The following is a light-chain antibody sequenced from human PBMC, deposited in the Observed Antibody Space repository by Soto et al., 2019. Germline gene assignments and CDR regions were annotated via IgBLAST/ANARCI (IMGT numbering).Light chain of an antibody. CDR1: QSVSSY. V-gene: IGKV3-11*01. Sequence: EIVLTQSPATLSLSPGERATLSCRASQSVSSYFAWYQQKPGQAPRLLISDASNRATGIPARFSGSGSGTDFTLTISSLEPEDFAVYYCQQRSNWPPITFGQGTRLEIK. CDR3: QQRSNWPPIT. CDR2: DAS. J-gene: IGKJ5*01.